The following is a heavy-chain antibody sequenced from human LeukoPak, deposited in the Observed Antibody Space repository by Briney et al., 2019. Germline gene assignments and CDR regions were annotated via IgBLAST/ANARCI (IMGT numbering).Heavy chain of an antibody. Sequence: KSSETLSLTCTVSGGSISSSSYYWGRILQPRGKGMEWIGSIYYSGSTYYNPPLKSRVTISVDTSKNQFSLKLSSVTAADTAVYYCARLDRVAVAGRLYYFDYWGQGTLVTVSS. J-gene: IGHJ4*02. CDR2: IYYSGST. V-gene: IGHV4-39*01. D-gene: IGHD6-19*01. CDR3: ARLDRVAVAGRLYYFDY. CDR1: GGSISSSSYY.